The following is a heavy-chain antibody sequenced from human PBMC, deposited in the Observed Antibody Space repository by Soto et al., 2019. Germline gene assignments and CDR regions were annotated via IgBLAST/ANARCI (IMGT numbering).Heavy chain of an antibody. J-gene: IGHJ4*02. CDR3: ARDRHYYDSSGYLFDY. V-gene: IGHV3-30-3*01. D-gene: IGHD3-22*01. CDR1: GFTFSSYA. Sequence: PGGSLRLSCAASGFTFSSYAMSWVRQAPGKGLEWVAVISYDGSNKYYADSVKGRFTISRDNSKNTLYLQMNSLRAEDTAVYYCARDRHYYDSSGYLFDYWGQGTLVTVSS. CDR2: ISYDGSNK.